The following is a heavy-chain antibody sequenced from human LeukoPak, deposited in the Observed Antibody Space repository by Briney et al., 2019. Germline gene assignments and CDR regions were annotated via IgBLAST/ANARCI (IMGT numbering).Heavy chain of an antibody. CDR3: ARGGKWLRFPSGY. CDR1: GGSFSGYY. Sequence: SETLSHTCAVYGGSFSGYYWSWIRQPPGKGLEWIGEINHSGSTNYNPSLKSRVTISVDTSKNQFSLKLSSVTAADTAVYYCARGGKWLRFPSGYWGQGTLVTVSS. CDR2: INHSGST. D-gene: IGHD5-12*01. J-gene: IGHJ4*02. V-gene: IGHV4-34*01.